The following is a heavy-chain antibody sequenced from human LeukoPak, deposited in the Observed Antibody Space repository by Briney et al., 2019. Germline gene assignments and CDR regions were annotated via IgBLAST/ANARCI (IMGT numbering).Heavy chain of an antibody. V-gene: IGHV3-7*01. CDR2: IKHDGSEK. J-gene: IGHJ4*02. D-gene: IGHD3-16*01. CDR3: ASIPTWGSHITFDY. CDR1: GFIFTNYF. Sequence: GGSLRLSCAASGFIFTNYFMSWVRQAPGKGLEWVASIKHDGSEKYYVDSVRGRFTISRDNAKNSMYLQLNSLRAEDTAVYYCASIPTWGSHITFDYWGQGTLVTVSS.